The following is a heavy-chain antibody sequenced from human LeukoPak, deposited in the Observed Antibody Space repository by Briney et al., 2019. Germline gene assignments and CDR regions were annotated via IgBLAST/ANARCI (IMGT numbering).Heavy chain of an antibody. CDR2: IKQDGSEK. V-gene: IGHV3-7*01. CDR1: GFTFSNYW. D-gene: IGHD3-16*01. J-gene: IGHJ4*02. Sequence: GGSLRLSCAASGFTFSNYWMSWVRQAPGQGLEWVAKIKQDGSEKYYVVSVKGRFTISRDNAKNSLYLQLNSLRAEDTAVYYCAREMPFGDSFDYWGQGTLVTISS. CDR3: AREMPFGDSFDY.